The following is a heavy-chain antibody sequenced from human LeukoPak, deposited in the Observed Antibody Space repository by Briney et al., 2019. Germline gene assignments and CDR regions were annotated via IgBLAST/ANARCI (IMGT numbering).Heavy chain of an antibody. J-gene: IGHJ4*02. CDR1: GDSVSTNSAA. CDR2: TYYRSKWHN. CDR3: ARGFGVAVAGPYYFDY. D-gene: IGHD6-19*01. V-gene: IGHV6-1*01. Sequence: SQTLSLTCALSGDSVSTNSAAWNWIRQSPSRGLEWLGRTYYRSKWHNDYAVFVKSRITINADTSNNQFSLQLNSVTPEDTAVYYCARGFGVAVAGPYYFDYWGQGTLVTVSS.